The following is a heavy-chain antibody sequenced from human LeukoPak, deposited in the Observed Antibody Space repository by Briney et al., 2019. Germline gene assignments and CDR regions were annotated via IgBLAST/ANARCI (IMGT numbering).Heavy chain of an antibody. CDR2: IKSKTDGGTT. J-gene: IGHJ5*02. V-gene: IGHV3-15*01. CDR1: GFTFSNAW. CDR3: TTGLERRSWFDP. Sequence: GRSLRLSCAASGFTFSNAWMSWVRQAPGKGLEWVGRIKSKTDGGTTDYAAPVKGRFTISRDDSKNTLYLQMNSLKTEDTAVYYCTTGLERRSWFDPWGQGTLVTVSS. D-gene: IGHD1-1*01.